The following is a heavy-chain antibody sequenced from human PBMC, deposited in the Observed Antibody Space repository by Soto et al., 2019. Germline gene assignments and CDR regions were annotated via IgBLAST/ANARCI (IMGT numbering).Heavy chain of an antibody. CDR2: ISYDGSNK. V-gene: IGHV3-30-3*01. Sequence: PGGSLRLSCAASGFTFSSYAMHWVRQAPGKGLEWVAVISYDGSNKYYADSVKGRFTISRDNSKNTLYLQMNSLRAEGTAVYYCARDGATTVNAVYYYYGMDVWGQGTTVTVSS. D-gene: IGHD4-4*01. CDR3: ARDGATTVNAVYYYYGMDV. CDR1: GFTFSSYA. J-gene: IGHJ6*02.